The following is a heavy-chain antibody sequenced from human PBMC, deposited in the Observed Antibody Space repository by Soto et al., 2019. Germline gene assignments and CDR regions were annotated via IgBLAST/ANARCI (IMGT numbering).Heavy chain of an antibody. CDR2: IYYSGST. Sequence: QLQLQESGPGLVKPSETLSLTCTVSGGSISSSSYYWGWILQPPGKGLEWIGSIYYSGSTYYNPSLKSRVTISVDTSKNQFSLKLSSVTAADTAVYYCAKTNTMVRGAINWFDPWGQGTLVTVSS. CDR3: AKTNTMVRGAINWFDP. D-gene: IGHD3-10*01. CDR1: GGSISSSSYY. V-gene: IGHV4-39*01. J-gene: IGHJ5*02.